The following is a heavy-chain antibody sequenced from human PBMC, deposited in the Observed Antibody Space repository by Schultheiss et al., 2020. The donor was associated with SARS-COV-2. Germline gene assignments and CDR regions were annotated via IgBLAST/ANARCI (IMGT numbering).Heavy chain of an antibody. V-gene: IGHV3-33*01. D-gene: IGHD3-3*01. CDR3: ARSGDGDILEWLFLNWYFDL. J-gene: IGHJ2*01. CDR2: IWYDGSNK. CDR1: GFTFSSYG. Sequence: GGSLRLSCAASGFTFSSYGMHWVRQAPGKGLEWVAVIWYDGSNKHFADSVKGRFTISRDNSKNTLYLQMNSLRAEDTAVYYCARSGDGDILEWLFLNWYFDLWGRGTLVTVAS.